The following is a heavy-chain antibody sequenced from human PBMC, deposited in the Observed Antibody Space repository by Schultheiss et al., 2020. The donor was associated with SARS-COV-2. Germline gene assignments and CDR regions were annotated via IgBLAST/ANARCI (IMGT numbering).Heavy chain of an antibody. Sequence: SETLSLTCTVSGGSISSGGYYWSWIRQPPGKGLEWIGYIYYSGSTNYNPSLKSRVTISVDTSKNQFSLKLSSVTAADTAVYYCARDSASSGDFDYWGQGTLVTVSS. CDR2: IYYSGST. V-gene: IGHV4-61*08. D-gene: IGHD1-26*01. CDR3: ARDSASSGDFDY. CDR1: GGSISSGGYY. J-gene: IGHJ4*02.